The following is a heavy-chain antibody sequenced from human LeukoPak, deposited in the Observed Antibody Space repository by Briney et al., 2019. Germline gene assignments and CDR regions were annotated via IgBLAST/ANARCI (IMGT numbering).Heavy chain of an antibody. Sequence: SETLSLTCTVSGGSISNNNYYWGWIRQPPGRGLEWIRSIYYSGSTYYNPSLKSRVTMSVDTSTNQFSLKLTSVSAADTAVYYCARHAIGLAPDAFDIWGQGTMVTVSS. CDR1: GGSISNNNYY. J-gene: IGHJ3*02. CDR3: ARHAIGLAPDAFDI. V-gene: IGHV4-39*01. CDR2: IYYSGST. D-gene: IGHD5-24*01.